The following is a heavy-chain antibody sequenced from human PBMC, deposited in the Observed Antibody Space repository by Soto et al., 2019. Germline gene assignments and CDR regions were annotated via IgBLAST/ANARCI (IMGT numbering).Heavy chain of an antibody. V-gene: IGHV4-59*01. Sequence: SETLSLTCSVSGGSISTYYWSWIRQPPGKGLEWIGYIYYSGSTSYNPSLKSRVTISIDTSKNQFSLRLSSVTAADTAVYYCAKDRRPTHFDDSSFFDSWGQGILVTVSS. CDR2: IYYSGST. D-gene: IGHD3-22*01. CDR3: AKDRRPTHFDDSSFFDS. J-gene: IGHJ5*01. CDR1: GGSISTYY.